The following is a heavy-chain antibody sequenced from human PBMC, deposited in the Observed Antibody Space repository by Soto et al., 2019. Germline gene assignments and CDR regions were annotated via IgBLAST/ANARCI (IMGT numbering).Heavy chain of an antibody. Sequence: SQTLSLTCTVSGGSISNAGSFRSMDQQPPGKGLEWIGEMHHRGSVHYKPSLKSRATISVDKSRNQFSLQVTSVTAADTALYFCARHDNMTLGATYFDFWGQGTLVTVSS. D-gene: IGHD1-26*01. V-gene: IGHV4-30-2*01. J-gene: IGHJ4*02. CDR3: ARHDNMTLGATYFDF. CDR1: GGSISNAGSF. CDR2: MHHRGSV.